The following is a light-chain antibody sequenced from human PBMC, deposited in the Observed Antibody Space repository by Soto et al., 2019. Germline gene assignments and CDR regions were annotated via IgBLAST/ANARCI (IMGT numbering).Light chain of an antibody. CDR3: QQSSSTVPT. CDR1: QSISSY. CDR2: AAS. J-gene: IGKJ4*01. Sequence: DIQMTQSPSSLSASVGDRVTITCRASQSISSYLNWYQQKPGKAPKLLIYAASSLQGGVPSRFSGRGSATDSTLTFSSLQREDCAIYYCQQSSSTVPTFGGGTKVEIK. V-gene: IGKV1-39*01.